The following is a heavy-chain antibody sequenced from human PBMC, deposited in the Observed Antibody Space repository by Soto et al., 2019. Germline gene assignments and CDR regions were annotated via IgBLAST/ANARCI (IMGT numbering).Heavy chain of an antibody. CDR2: MTPKSVGT. J-gene: IGHJ3*02. V-gene: IGHV1-2*02. CDR3: TRANIEISNGLYDAFDI. D-gene: IGHD6-19*01. Sequence: GASVKVCCKASGYTLSAYYTPWLRQAPGQGLEWIGWMTPKSVGTYFAQKFRCTVNLTRATSLSTACLEESRLISDDTAVYYCTRANIEISNGLYDAFDIWGQGTTVTVSS. CDR1: GYTLSAYY.